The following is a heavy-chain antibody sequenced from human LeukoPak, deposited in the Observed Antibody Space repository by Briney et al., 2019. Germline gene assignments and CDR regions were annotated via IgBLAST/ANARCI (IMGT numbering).Heavy chain of an antibody. Sequence: GGSLRLSCAASGFTFSSYGMHWVRQAPGKGLEWVAVISYDGSNKYYADSVKGRFTISRDNSKNTLYLQMNSLRAEDTAVYCCAKDYGDIAVAGAYWGQGTLVTVSS. V-gene: IGHV3-30*18. CDR1: GFTFSSYG. CDR3: AKDYGDIAVAGAY. D-gene: IGHD6-19*01. CDR2: ISYDGSNK. J-gene: IGHJ4*02.